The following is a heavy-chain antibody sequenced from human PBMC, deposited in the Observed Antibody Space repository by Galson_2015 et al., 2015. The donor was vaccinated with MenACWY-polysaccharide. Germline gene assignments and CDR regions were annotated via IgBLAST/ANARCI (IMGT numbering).Heavy chain of an antibody. CDR1: AFTFSSYW. V-gene: IGHV3-74*01. CDR3: AHFGPDWELSQ. D-gene: IGHD1-7*01. J-gene: IGHJ4*02. CDR2: ISTDGSFT. Sequence: SLRLSCAGSAFTFSSYWMHWVRQVPGKGLVWVSRISTDGSFTGNADSVKGRFTISRDNAKNTLYLQMNSLRVEDTAVYFCAHFGPDWELSQWGQGTLVTVSS.